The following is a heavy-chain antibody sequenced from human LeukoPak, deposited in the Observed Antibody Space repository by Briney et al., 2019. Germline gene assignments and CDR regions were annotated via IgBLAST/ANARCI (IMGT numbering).Heavy chain of an antibody. D-gene: IGHD5-12*01. CDR2: ISSSSSYI. Sequence: GGSLRLSCEASGFTFIDAWMTWVRQAPGKGLEWVSSISSSSSYIYYADSVKGRFTISRDNAKNSLYLQMNSLRAEDTAVYYCAREVVKQWLNRYYYYGMDVWGQGTTVTVSS. V-gene: IGHV3-21*01. CDR1: GFTFIDAW. J-gene: IGHJ6*02. CDR3: AREVVKQWLNRYYYYGMDV.